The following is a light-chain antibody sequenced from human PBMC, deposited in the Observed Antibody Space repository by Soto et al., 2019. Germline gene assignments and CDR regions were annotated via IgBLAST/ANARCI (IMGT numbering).Light chain of an antibody. CDR2: SNN. V-gene: IGLV1-44*01. CDR3: AAWDDSLNGRVV. CDR1: SSNIGSNT. Sequence: QSVLTQPPSASGTPGQRVTISCSGSSSNIGSNTVNWYQQLPGTAPKLLIYSNNQRPPGVPDRFSGSRSGTSASLAISGHQSEDEGDYYCAAWDDSLNGRVVFGGGTKVTVL. J-gene: IGLJ3*02.